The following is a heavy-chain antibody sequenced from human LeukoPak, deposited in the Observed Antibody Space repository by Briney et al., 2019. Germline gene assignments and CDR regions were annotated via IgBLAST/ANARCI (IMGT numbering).Heavy chain of an antibody. CDR1: GDSFSSHY. J-gene: IGHJ3*02. CDR2: ICYIGST. V-gene: IGHV4-59*11. Sequence: PSETLSLTCVVSGDSFSSHYWRWIRQAPGKGLEWVGYICYIGSTKYNPYLKRGVTISIEKSKNKISLKQRCVTAGETTVYYCGIDLLTVTKVFDIWGQGTMVSLSS. CDR3: GIDLLTVTKVFDI. D-gene: IGHD4-17*01.